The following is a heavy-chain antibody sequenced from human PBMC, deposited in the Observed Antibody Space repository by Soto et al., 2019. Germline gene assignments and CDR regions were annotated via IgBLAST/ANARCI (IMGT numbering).Heavy chain of an antibody. CDR3: VKFGEREIPDAFDI. J-gene: IGHJ3*02. CDR1: GFTFSSYA. Sequence: GGSLRLSCSASGFTFSSYAMHWVRQAPGKGLEYVSAISSNGGSTYYADSVKGRFTISRDNSKNTLYLQMSSLRAEDTAVYYCVKFGEREIPDAFDIWGQGTMVTVSS. CDR2: ISSNGGST. D-gene: IGHD2-2*01. V-gene: IGHV3-64D*06.